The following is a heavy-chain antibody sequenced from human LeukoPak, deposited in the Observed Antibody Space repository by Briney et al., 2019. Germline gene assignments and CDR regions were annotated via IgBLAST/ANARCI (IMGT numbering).Heavy chain of an antibody. V-gene: IGHV4-59*01. D-gene: IGHD1-26*01. CDR1: GGSISSYY. CDR3: ARDGCPTTKSGCVGNWFDP. Sequence: SETLSLTCTVSGGSISSYYWSWIRQPPGKGLEWIGYMYYTGSTNYNPSLKSRLTISVDTSKNQFSLRLSSVTAADTAVYYCARDGCPTTKSGCVGNWFDPWGQGTLVTVSS. CDR2: MYYTGST. J-gene: IGHJ5*02.